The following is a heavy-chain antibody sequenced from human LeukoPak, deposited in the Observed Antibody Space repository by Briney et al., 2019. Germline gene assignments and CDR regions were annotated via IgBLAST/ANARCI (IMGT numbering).Heavy chain of an antibody. D-gene: IGHD1-26*01. J-gene: IGHJ4*02. CDR3: ARDEVGATFDY. V-gene: IGHV3-66*02. CDR2: IYSGGST. CDR1: GFTVSSNY. Sequence: GGSLRLSCAASGFTVSSNYMSWVGQAPGKGLGWVSVIYSGGSTYYADSVKGRFTISRDNCKNTLYLQMNSLRAEDTAVYYCARDEVGATFDYWGQGTLVTVSS.